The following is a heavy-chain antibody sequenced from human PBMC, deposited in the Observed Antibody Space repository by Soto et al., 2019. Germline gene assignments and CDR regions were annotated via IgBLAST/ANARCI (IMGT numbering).Heavy chain of an antibody. D-gene: IGHD1-26*01. V-gene: IGHV1-2*02. J-gene: IGHJ3*02. CDR3: ARGGWELLRDAFDI. CDR2: INPNSGGT. CDR1: GYTFTGYY. Sequence: ASVKFSCKDSGYTFTGYYMHWVRQAPGQGLEWMGWINPNSGGTNYAQKFQGRVTMTRDTSISTAYMELSRLRSDDTAVYYCARGGWELLRDAFDIWGQGTMVTVSS.